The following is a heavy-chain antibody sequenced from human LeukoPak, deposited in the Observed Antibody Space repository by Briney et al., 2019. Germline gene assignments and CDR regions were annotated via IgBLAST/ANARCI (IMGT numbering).Heavy chain of an antibody. Sequence: PGGSLRLSCAASRFTFSTYWMHWVRQAPGKGLEWVSGISPSGGITYYTDSVKGRFTISRDNAKNSLYLQMNSLRAEDTALYYCARYGIESLYSSSWSHYYMDVWGKGTTVTVSS. J-gene: IGHJ6*03. CDR2: ISPSGGIT. CDR1: RFTFSTYW. CDR3: ARYGIESLYSSSWSHYYMDV. D-gene: IGHD6-13*01. V-gene: IGHV3-74*01.